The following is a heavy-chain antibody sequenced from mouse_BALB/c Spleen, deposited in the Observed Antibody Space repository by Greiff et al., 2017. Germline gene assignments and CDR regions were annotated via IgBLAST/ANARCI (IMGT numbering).Heavy chain of an antibody. V-gene: IGHV3-6*02. D-gene: IGHD2-1*01. CDR2: ISYDGSN. Sequence: EVKLMESGPGLVKPSQSLSLTCSVTGYSITSGYYWNWIRQFPGNKLEWMGYISYDGSNNYNPSLKNRISITRDTSKNQFFLKLNSVTTEDTATYYCARYGNYVTLDYWGQGTTLTVSS. CDR3: ARYGNYVTLDY. CDR1: GYSITSGYY. J-gene: IGHJ2*01.